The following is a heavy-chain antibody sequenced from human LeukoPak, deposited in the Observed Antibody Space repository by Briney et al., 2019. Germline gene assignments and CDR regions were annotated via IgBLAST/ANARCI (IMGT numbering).Heavy chain of an antibody. V-gene: IGHV1-69*13. CDR2: IIPIFGTA. CDR3: ARGLSAGGYSSYYFDY. CDR1: GGTFSSYA. Sequence: GASVKVSCKASGGTFSSYAISWVRQAPGQGLEWMGGIIPIFGTANYAQKFQGRVTITADESTSTAYMELSSLRSEDTAVYYYARGLSAGGYSSYYFDYWGQGTLVTVSS. J-gene: IGHJ4*02. D-gene: IGHD5-18*01.